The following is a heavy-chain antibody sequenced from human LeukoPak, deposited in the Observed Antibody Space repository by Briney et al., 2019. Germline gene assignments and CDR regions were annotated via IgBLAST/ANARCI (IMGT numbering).Heavy chain of an antibody. Sequence: SETLSLTCTVSGGSISSYYWSWIRQPAGKGLEWIGRIYTSGSTNYNPSLKSRVTISVETSKNQFSLKLSSVTAADTAVYYCATSPHTDAFDIWGQGTMVTVSS. CDR2: IYTSGST. V-gene: IGHV4-4*07. J-gene: IGHJ3*02. CDR3: ATSPHTDAFDI. CDR1: GGSISSYY.